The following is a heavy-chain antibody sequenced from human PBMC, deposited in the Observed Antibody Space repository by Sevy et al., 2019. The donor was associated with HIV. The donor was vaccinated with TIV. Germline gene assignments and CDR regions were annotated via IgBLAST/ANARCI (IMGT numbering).Heavy chain of an antibody. Sequence: GGSLRLSCAASGFPFSGYWMHWFRQAPGKGLEGVANINEDGTTKYYVDSVKGRFTISRNNAQKSLFLQMNDVRVDETAIYYCARAIGAAAAYWGQGTLVTVSS. CDR3: ARAIGAAAAY. V-gene: IGHV3-7*03. CDR2: INEDGTTK. J-gene: IGHJ4*02. CDR1: GFPFSGYW. D-gene: IGHD2-15*01.